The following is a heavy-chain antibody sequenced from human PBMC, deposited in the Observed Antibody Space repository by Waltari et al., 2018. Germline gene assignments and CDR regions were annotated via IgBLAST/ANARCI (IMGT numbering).Heavy chain of an antibody. CDR3: ARDWPWRGGPDY. J-gene: IGHJ4*02. CDR2: IWYDGSNN. D-gene: IGHD1-1*01. CDR1: GFTFSSYG. Sequence: QVQLVESGGGVVQPGRSLRLSCAASGFTFSSYGMHWVRQAPGKGLEWVASIWYDGSNNYYADSVKGRFTISRDNSKNTLYLQMNSLRAEDTAVYYCARDWPWRGGPDYWGQGTLVTVSS. V-gene: IGHV3-33*01.